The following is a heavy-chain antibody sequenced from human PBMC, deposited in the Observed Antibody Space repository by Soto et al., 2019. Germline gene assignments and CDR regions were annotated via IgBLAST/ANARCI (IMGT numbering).Heavy chain of an antibody. CDR1: GGAIGSHY. D-gene: IGHD3-3*01. CDR2: IYSSGST. Sequence: SETLSLTCTISGGAIGSHYWTWIRQPAGKGLEWIGRIYSSGSTRYNPSLQSRVTMSLDTSKNQFSLRLESVTAADTAVYYCARGQRFSDWFDPWGQGTLVTVSS. CDR3: ARGQRFSDWFDP. V-gene: IGHV4-4*07. J-gene: IGHJ5*02.